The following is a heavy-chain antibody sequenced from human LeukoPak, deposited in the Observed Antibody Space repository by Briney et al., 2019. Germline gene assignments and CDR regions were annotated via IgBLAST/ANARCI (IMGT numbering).Heavy chain of an antibody. CDR3: ARVERGYSYGPTRAEYFQH. D-gene: IGHD5-18*01. J-gene: IGHJ1*01. V-gene: IGHV4-34*01. CDR1: GGSFSGYY. CDR2: INHSGST. Sequence: SETLSLTCAAYGGSFSGYYWSWIRQPPGKGLEWIGEINHSGSTNYNPSLKSRVTISVDTSKNQFSLKLSSVTAADTAVYYCARVERGYSYGPTRAEYFQHWGQGTLVTVSS.